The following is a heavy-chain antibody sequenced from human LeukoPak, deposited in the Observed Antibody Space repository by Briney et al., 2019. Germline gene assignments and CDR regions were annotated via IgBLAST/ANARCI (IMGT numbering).Heavy chain of an antibody. CDR1: GFTFSSYE. V-gene: IGHV3-48*03. CDR2: ISSSGSTI. J-gene: IGHJ4*02. CDR3: ASGGSYYGYFDY. D-gene: IGHD1-26*01. Sequence: PGGSLRLSCAASGFTFSSYEMNWVRQAPGKGLEWVSYISSSGSTIYYADSVKGRFTNSRDNAKNSLYLQMNSLRAEDTAVYYCASGGSYYGYFDYWGQGTLVTVSS.